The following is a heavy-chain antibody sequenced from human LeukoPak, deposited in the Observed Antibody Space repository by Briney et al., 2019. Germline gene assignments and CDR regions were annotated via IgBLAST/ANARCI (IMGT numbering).Heavy chain of an antibody. V-gene: IGHV4-4*07. CDR2: IYTSGST. CDR3: ARGNSGSYREFDY. D-gene: IGHD1-26*01. CDR1: GGSISSYY. J-gene: IGHJ4*02. Sequence: SETLSLTCTVSGGSISSYYWSWIRQPAGKGLEWIGRIYTSGSTNYNASLKSRVSMSVDTSKNQFSLKLSPVTAADTAVFYCARGNSGSYREFDYWGQGTLVTVSS.